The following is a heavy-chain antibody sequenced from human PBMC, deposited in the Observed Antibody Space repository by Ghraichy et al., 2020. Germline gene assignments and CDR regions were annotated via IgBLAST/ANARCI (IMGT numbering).Heavy chain of an antibody. CDR1: GFTFSSYA. Sequence: LSLTCAASGFTFSSYAMSWVRQAPGKGLEWVSAISGSGGSTYYADSVKGRFTISRDNSKNTLYLQMNSLRAEDTAVYYCAKGAGEYSYGYDVHYWGQGTLVTVSS. J-gene: IGHJ4*02. V-gene: IGHV3-23*01. CDR2: ISGSGGST. CDR3: AKGAGEYSYGYDVHY. D-gene: IGHD5-18*01.